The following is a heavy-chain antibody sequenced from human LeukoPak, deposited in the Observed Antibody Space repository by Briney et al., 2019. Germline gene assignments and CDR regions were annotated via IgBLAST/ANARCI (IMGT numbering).Heavy chain of an antibody. V-gene: IGHV1-69*13. CDR2: IIPIFGTA. J-gene: IGHJ4*02. D-gene: IGHD1-26*01. CDR1: GGTFSSYA. Sequence: PGASVKVSCKASGGTFSSYAISWVRQAPGQGLEWMGGIIPIFGTANYAQKFQGRVTITADESTSTAYMELSSLRSEDTAVYYCARRGSGRYDFDYWGQGTLVTVSS. CDR3: ARRGSGRYDFDY.